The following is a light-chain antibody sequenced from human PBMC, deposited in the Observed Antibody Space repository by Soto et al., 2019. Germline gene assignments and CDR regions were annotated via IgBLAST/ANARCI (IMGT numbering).Light chain of an antibody. Sequence: EIALTQSPGTLSFSPGERATLSCRASQSVTAKYLAWYQQKPGQAPRLLIYAASIGATGIPDRFSGSGSGTDFTLSISRLEPEDFAVYYCLEYGIPLCTFGQVTKVEIK. V-gene: IGKV3-20*01. J-gene: IGKJ1*01. CDR2: AAS. CDR3: LEYGIPLCT. CDR1: QSVTAKY.